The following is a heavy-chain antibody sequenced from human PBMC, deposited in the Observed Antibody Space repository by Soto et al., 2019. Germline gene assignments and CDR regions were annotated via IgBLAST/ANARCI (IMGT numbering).Heavy chain of an antibody. CDR3: AKTPLGDYGMAV. Sequence: QVQLVESGGGVVQPGRSLRLSCAASGFTFSSYGMHWVRQAPGKGLEWVAVIWYDGSNKYYADSVKGRFTISRDNSKNTLYLQMNSLRAEDTAVYYCAKTPLGDYGMAVWGQGNTVTVSS. J-gene: IGHJ6*02. D-gene: IGHD3-16*01. V-gene: IGHV3-33*06. CDR2: IWYDGSNK. CDR1: GFTFSSYG.